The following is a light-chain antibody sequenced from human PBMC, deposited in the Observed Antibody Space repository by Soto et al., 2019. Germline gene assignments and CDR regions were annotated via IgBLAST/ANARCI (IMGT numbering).Light chain of an antibody. J-gene: IGKJ1*01. CDR2: GAS. CDR1: QSVSRN. CDR3: QQYGGSPPT. Sequence: EIVLTQSPDNLSLSPGERATLSCRASQSVSRNLAWYQLKPGQAPRLLIYGASTRATGIPARFSSSGSGTEFTLTISRLDTEDCGVYFCQQYGGSPPTFGQGTKVDI. V-gene: IGKV3-20*01.